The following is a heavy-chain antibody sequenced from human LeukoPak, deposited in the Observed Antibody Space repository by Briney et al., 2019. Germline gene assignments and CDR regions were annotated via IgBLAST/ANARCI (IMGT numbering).Heavy chain of an antibody. D-gene: IGHD3-9*01. CDR1: GGSISSYY. CDR3: ASSKLLYFGYYMDV. CDR2: IYTSGST. V-gene: IGHV4-4*07. Sequence: SETLSLTCTVSGGSISSYYWSWIRQPPGKGLEWIGRIYTSGSTNYNPSLKSRVTMSVDTSKNQFSLKLSSVTAADTAVYYCASSKLLYFGYYMDVWGKGTTVTVSS. J-gene: IGHJ6*03.